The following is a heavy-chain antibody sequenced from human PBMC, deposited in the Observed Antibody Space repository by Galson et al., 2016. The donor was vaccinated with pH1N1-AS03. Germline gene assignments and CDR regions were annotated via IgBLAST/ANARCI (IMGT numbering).Heavy chain of an antibody. J-gene: IGHJ5*02. D-gene: IGHD4-17*01. CDR3: ARAYYGDFADWFDP. Sequence: PALMKPTQTLTLTCTFSGFSLSTSGVGVGWIRQAPGKALEWLAFIYWNDDIRYSPSLRNRLTITKDTSKSQVVLTMTNMDPVDTATYFCARAYYGDFADWFDPWGQGTLVTVSS. CDR1: GFSLSTSGVG. CDR2: IYWNDDI. V-gene: IGHV2-5*01.